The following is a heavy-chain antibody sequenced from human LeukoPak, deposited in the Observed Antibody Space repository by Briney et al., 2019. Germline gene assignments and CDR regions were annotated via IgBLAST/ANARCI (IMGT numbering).Heavy chain of an antibody. CDR3: ARHTTYGGNSAFEY. CDR2: IYYSGTT. Sequence: PSETLSLTCTVSGDSINSNYWSWIRQPPGKGLEWIGYIYYSGTTNYNPSLKSRVTISVDTSKTQFSLTLSPVSAADTAVYYCARHTTYGGNSAFEYWGQGTLVTVPS. J-gene: IGHJ4*02. D-gene: IGHD4-23*01. V-gene: IGHV4-59*08. CDR1: GDSINSNY.